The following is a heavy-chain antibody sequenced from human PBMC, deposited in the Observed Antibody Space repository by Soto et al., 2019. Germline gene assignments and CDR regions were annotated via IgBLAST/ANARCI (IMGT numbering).Heavy chain of an antibody. CDR2: IYYSGTA. V-gene: IGHV4-39*07. J-gene: IGHJ5*02. CDR1: GGSISSYY. CDR3: ARRYYDYVWGSYRHPNWFDP. D-gene: IGHD3-16*02. Sequence: SETLSLTCTVSGGSISSYYWGWIRQPPGKGLEWIGSIYYSGTAYYNPSLKSRVTISVDTSKNQFSLKLSSVTAADTAVYYCARRYYDYVWGSYRHPNWFDPWGQGTLVTVS.